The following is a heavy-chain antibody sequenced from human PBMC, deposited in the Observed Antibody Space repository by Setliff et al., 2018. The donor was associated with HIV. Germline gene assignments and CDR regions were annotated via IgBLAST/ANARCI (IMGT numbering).Heavy chain of an antibody. CDR3: ARGRTPSYGGDYRDTFDI. J-gene: IGHJ3*02. Sequence: SETLSLTCYVTDDPISSYYWSWVRQPAGKGLEWIGRLYVSGDTNYNPSLKSRVTMSLDTSKKHFSLKLKSVTAADTAVYYCARGRTPSYGGDYRDTFDIWGPGTKVTVSS. CDR1: DDPISSYY. V-gene: IGHV4-4*07. CDR2: LYVSGDT. D-gene: IGHD4-17*01.